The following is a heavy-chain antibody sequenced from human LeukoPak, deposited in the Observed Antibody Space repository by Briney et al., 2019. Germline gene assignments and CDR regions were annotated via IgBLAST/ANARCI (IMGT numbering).Heavy chain of an antibody. D-gene: IGHD4-23*01. Sequence: GGSLRLSCAASGFTFDDYAMHWVRQAPGKGLEWVSLISWDGGSTYYADSVKGRFTISRDNSKNSLYLQMNSLRAEDTALYYCAKDIRWGTTAYYYGMDVWGQGTTVTVS. CDR1: GFTFDDYA. CDR2: ISWDGGST. CDR3: AKDIRWGTTAYYYGMDV. V-gene: IGHV3-43D*03. J-gene: IGHJ6*02.